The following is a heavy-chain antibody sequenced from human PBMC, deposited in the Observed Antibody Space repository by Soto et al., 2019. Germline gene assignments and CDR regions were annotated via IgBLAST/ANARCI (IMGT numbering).Heavy chain of an antibody. V-gene: IGHV1-3*01. J-gene: IGHJ4*02. CDR2: IKPGTGET. CDR1: GYSFTSYV. CDR3: ARGYYYDSSGYYFDH. Sequence: RASVKVSCKTSGYSFTSYVIHWVRQAPGERLEWMGWIKPGTGETKYLQKLQGRVTISRDTSANIVYMELSSLRSEDTAVYYCARGYYYDSSGYYFDHWGKGTLVTVSS. D-gene: IGHD3-22*01.